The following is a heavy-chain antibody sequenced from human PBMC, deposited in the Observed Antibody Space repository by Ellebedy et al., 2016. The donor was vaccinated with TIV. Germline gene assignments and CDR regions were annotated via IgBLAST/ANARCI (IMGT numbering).Heavy chain of an antibody. J-gene: IGHJ4*02. V-gene: IGHV3-53*01. D-gene: IGHD6-19*01. CDR1: GFTVSSNY. CDR3: ARDSGSSGWAYLDF. Sequence: GESLKISCAASGFTVSSNYMNWVRQAPGKGLEWVALIYTGGDTSYAASVKGRFTISRDNSKNTLDLQMNSLRAEDTAVYYCARDSGSSGWAYLDFWGQGTQVTVSS. CDR2: IYTGGDT.